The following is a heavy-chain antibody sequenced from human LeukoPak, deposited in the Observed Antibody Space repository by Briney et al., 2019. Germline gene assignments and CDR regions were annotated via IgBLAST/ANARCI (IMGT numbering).Heavy chain of an antibody. J-gene: IGHJ4*02. CDR3: VRDRDWGFDY. Sequence: PGGSLRLSCAASGFTFSSYGMHWVRQAPGKGLEWVAFIRSDGSSNYYGDSVKGRFTLSRDNFKSTLSLQMNSLRAEDTAVYYCVRDRDWGFDYWGQGTLVTVSS. CDR1: GFTFSSYG. CDR2: IRSDGSSN. D-gene: IGHD3/OR15-3a*01. V-gene: IGHV3-30*02.